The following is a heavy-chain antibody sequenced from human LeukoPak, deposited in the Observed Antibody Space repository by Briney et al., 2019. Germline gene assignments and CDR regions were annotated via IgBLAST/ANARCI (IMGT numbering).Heavy chain of an antibody. V-gene: IGHV3-30*02. CDR2: IRYDGSNK. D-gene: IGHD3-10*01. J-gene: IGHJ4*02. CDR1: GFTFSSYG. Sequence: HPGGSPRLSCAASGFTFSSYGMHWVRQAPGKGLEWVAFIRYDGSNKYYADSVKGRFTISRDNSKNTLYLQMNSLRAEDTAVYYCAKDDSSNYGSGAFDYWGQGTLVTVSS. CDR3: AKDDSSNYGSGAFDY.